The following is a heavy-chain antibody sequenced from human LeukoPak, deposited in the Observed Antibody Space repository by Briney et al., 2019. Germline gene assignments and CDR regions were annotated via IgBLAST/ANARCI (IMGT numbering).Heavy chain of an antibody. CDR3: ARASTEYSVTDGFDT. J-gene: IGHJ5*02. V-gene: IGHV3-23*01. D-gene: IGHD6-6*01. CDR1: GFTFSTYA. CDR2: IRGSGDST. Sequence: GGSLRLSCAASGFTFSTYAMSWVRQAPGKGLEWVSGIRGSGDSTYYADSVKGRFTISRDNSKNTLYLQMNSLRAEDTAVYYCARASTEYSVTDGFDTWGPGTLVTVSS.